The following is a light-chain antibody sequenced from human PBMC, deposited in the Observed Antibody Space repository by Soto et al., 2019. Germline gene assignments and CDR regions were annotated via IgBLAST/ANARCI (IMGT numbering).Light chain of an antibody. CDR2: SVS. J-gene: IGKJ1*01. V-gene: IGKV3-20*01. Sequence: EIVLTQSPGTLSLSPGERATLSCRASQSISSSYLAWYQQKSAQAPRLLIYSVSSRATGIPDRFSGSGSGTDFTLTISRLEPEDFAVYYCQQYGSSRTFGQGTKLEIK. CDR1: QSISSSY. CDR3: QQYGSSRT.